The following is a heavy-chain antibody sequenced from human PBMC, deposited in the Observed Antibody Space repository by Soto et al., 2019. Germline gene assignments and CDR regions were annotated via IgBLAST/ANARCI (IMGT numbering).Heavy chain of an antibody. CDR3: AKDGSHNFDY. V-gene: IGHV3-30*18. J-gene: IGHJ4*02. CDR2: MSYDGSNE. D-gene: IGHD2-15*01. Sequence: QVQLVESGGGVVQPGRSLRLSCAASGFTFSHYAMHWVCHAPGKGLEWVALMSYDGSNEYYADSVKGRFTISRDNSKNTLYLQMNSLRAEDTAVYYCAKDGSHNFDYWGQGTLVTVSS. CDR1: GFTFSHYA.